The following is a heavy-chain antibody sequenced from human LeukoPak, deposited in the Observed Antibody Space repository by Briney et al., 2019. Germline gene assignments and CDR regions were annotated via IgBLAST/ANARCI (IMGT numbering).Heavy chain of an antibody. CDR3: ASYYYGSGSSHPFDY. J-gene: IGHJ4*02. V-gene: IGHV1-2*02. CDR2: INPNSGAT. CDR1: GYTFTGYY. Sequence: ASVKVSCKASGYTFTGYYMHWVRQAPGQGLEWMGWINPNSGATNCAQKFQGRVTMTRDTSISTAYMELSRLRSDDTAVYYCASYYYGSGSSHPFDYWGQGTLVTVSS. D-gene: IGHD3-10*01.